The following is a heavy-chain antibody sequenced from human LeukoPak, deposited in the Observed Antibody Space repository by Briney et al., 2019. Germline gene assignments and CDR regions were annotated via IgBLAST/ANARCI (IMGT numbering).Heavy chain of an antibody. CDR1: GFTFSSYG. CDR3: ARVFIGDYGDYQFDY. CDR2: IGSDGANT. V-gene: IGHV3-23*01. J-gene: IGHJ4*02. D-gene: IGHD4-17*01. Sequence: HPGGTLRLSCAASGFTFSSYGMSWVRQAPGKGLEWVSSIGSDGANTYQTDSVKGRFTTSRDNSKNTLYLQMNSLRAEDTAVYYCARVFIGDYGDYQFDYWGQGTLVTASS.